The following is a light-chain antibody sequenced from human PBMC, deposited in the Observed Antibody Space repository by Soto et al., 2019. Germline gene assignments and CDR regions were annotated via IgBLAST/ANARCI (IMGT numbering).Light chain of an antibody. J-gene: IGKJ1*01. V-gene: IGKV3-11*01. Sequence: EIVLTQSPATLSLSPGERAILSCKASQTVSSKLAWYQHKPGQAPRLLIYDTSNRATGIPARFSGSGSGTDFTLTISSLEPEDFAVYYCHQRKSWPRTFGQGTKVDIK. CDR2: DTS. CDR3: HQRKSWPRT. CDR1: QTVSSK.